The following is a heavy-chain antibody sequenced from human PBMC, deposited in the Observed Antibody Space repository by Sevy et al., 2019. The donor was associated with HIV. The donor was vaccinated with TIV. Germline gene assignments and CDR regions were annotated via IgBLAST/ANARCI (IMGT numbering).Heavy chain of an antibody. CDR3: ARVPMYYDFWSGYPPRGYYYGMDV. Sequence: SETLSLTCTVSGGSISSYYWSWIRQPPGKGLEWIGYIYYSGSTNYNPSLESRVTISVDTSKNQFSLKLSSVTAADTAVYYCARVPMYYDFWSGYPPRGYYYGMDVWGQGTTVTVSS. CDR2: IYYSGST. J-gene: IGHJ6*02. CDR1: GGSISSYY. V-gene: IGHV4-59*01. D-gene: IGHD3-3*01.